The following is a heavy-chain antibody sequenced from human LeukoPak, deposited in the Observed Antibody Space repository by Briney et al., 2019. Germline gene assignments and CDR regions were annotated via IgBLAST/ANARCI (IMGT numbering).Heavy chain of an antibody. CDR3: ARGCLKWLNNWFDP. CDR2: ISSSSSYI. CDR1: GFTFSSYS. J-gene: IGHJ5*02. Sequence: GGSLRLSCAASGFTFSSYSMNWVRQAPGKGLEWVSSISSSSSYIYYADSVKGRFTISRDNAKNSLYLQMNSLRAEDTAVYYCARGCLKWLNNWFDPWGQGTLVTVSS. V-gene: IGHV3-21*01. D-gene: IGHD5-12*01.